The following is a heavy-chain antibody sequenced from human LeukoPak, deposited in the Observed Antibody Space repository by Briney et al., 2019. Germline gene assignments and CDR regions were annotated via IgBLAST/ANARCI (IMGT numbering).Heavy chain of an antibody. Sequence: SETLSLTCAVYGGSFSGYYWSWIRQTPGKGLEWIGSIYHSGSTYYNPSLKSRVTKSVDTSKNQFSLKLSSVTAADTAVYYCARLFRLLPGYYFDYWGQGTLVTVSS. J-gene: IGHJ4*02. CDR3: ARLFRLLPGYYFDY. CDR1: GGSFSGYY. D-gene: IGHD2-15*01. V-gene: IGHV4-34*01. CDR2: IYHSGST.